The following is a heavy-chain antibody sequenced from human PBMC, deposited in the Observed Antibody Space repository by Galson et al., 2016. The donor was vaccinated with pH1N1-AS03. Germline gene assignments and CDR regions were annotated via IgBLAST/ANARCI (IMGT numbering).Heavy chain of an antibody. CDR2: VSDSGGAT. D-gene: IGHD3-22*01. J-gene: IGHJ4*02. CDR3: ARRSRDDGSGYYTDYDYFGL. Sequence: SLRLSCAASGFTFSGYAMSWVRQAPGKGLEWVAIVSDSGGATFYADSVKGRFTISRDNYKNTLSLQMNSLGVEDTAIYYCARRSRDDGSGYYTDYDYFGLWGQGTLVTVSS. CDR1: GFTFSGYA. V-gene: IGHV3-23*01.